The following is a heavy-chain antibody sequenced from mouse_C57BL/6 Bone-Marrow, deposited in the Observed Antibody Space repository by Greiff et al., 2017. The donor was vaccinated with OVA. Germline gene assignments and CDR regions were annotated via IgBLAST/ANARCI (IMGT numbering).Heavy chain of an antibody. CDR1: GYTFTSYW. CDR2: IDPSDSYT. V-gene: IGHV1-69*01. Sequence: QVQLQQSGAELVMPGASVKLSCKASGYTFTSYWMHWVKQRPGQGLEWIGEIDPSDSYTNYNQKFKGKSTLTVDKSSSTAYMQLSSLTSEDSAVYYCARKSSGYVGFAYWGQGTLVTVSA. CDR3: ARKSSGYVGFAY. D-gene: IGHD3-2*02. J-gene: IGHJ3*01.